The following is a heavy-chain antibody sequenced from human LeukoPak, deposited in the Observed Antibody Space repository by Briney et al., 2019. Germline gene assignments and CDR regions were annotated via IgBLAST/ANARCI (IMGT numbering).Heavy chain of an antibody. Sequence: SCKASGGTFSSYAISWVRQAPGQGLEWVAVISYDGSNKYYADSVKGRFTISRDNSKNTLYLQMNSLRAEDTAVYYCARDLSGSSGYYAVYYYYYGMDVWGQGTTVTVSS. V-gene: IGHV3-30*16. CDR3: ARDLSGSSGYYAVYYYYYGMDV. D-gene: IGHD3-22*01. J-gene: IGHJ6*02. CDR1: GGTFSSYA. CDR2: ISYDGSNK.